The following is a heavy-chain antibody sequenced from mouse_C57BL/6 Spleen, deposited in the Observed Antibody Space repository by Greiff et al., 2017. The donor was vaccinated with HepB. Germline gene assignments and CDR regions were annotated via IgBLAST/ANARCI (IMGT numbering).Heavy chain of an antibody. Sequence: QVQLKQPGAELVRPGSSVKLSCKASGYTFTSYWMDWVKQRPGQGLEWIGNIYPSDSETHYNQKFKDKATLTVDKSSSTAYMQLSSLTSEDSAVYYCARGGLRRVYAMDYWGQGTSVTVSS. J-gene: IGHJ4*01. CDR1: GYTFTSYW. CDR3: ARGGLRRVYAMDY. CDR2: IYPSDSET. V-gene: IGHV1-61*01. D-gene: IGHD2-4*01.